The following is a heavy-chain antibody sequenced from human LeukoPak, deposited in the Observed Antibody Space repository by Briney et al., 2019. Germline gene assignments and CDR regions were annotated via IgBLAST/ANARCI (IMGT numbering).Heavy chain of an antibody. V-gene: IGHV4-31*03. CDR3: ARDSGDWLDH. Sequence: SQTLSLTCTDSGGSISSGGYYWSWIRQHPGKGLEWIGYIYYSGSTYYNPSLKSRVTISVDTSKNQFSLNLSSVTAADTAVYYCARDSGDWLDHWGQGTLVTVSS. CDR1: GGSISSGGYY. J-gene: IGHJ5*02. CDR2: IYYSGST.